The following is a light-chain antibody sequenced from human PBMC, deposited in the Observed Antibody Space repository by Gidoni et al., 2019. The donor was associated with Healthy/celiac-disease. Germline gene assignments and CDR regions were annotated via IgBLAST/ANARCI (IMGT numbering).Light chain of an antibody. J-gene: IGKJ2*01. CDR2: AAS. Sequence: DFQLTHSPSSLSASVGDRVTITCRASQSISSYLNWYQQKPGKAPKLLIYAASSFQSGVPSRFSSSGSGTDFTITISSLQPEDFATYYCQQSYSTPYTFGQGTKLEIK. V-gene: IGKV1-39*01. CDR3: QQSYSTPYT. CDR1: QSISSY.